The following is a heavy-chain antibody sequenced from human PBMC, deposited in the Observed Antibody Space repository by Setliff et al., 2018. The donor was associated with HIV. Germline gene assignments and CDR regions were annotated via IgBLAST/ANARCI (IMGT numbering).Heavy chain of an antibody. CDR3: ARGTYYDFWSDYGGAAFEI. V-gene: IGHV4-4*07. CDR2: TYKRGIT. Sequence: SETLSLTCTVSGSTSGIYYWTWMRQAAGKGLEWIGHTYKRGITNYNPSLKSRVTISSDASRKQFFLRLTSVTAADTAVYYCARGTYYDFWSDYGGAAFEIWGQGTKVTVSS. D-gene: IGHD3-3*01. CDR1: GSTSGIYY. J-gene: IGHJ6*01.